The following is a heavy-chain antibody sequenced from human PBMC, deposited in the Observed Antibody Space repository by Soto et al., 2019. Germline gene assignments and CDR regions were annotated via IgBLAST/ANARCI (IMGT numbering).Heavy chain of an antibody. D-gene: IGHD6-19*01. Sequence: ASVKVSCKASGYTFSSYDINWVRRAAGQGLAWMGWMNPNNGNIGYAQRFQGRVTMTRSTSISTAYMELSSLRSEDTAVYYCARGAVAGLTYYGMDVWGQGTAVTVSS. CDR1: GYTFSSYD. CDR3: ARGAVAGLTYYGMDV. V-gene: IGHV1-8*01. J-gene: IGHJ6*02. CDR2: MNPNNGNI.